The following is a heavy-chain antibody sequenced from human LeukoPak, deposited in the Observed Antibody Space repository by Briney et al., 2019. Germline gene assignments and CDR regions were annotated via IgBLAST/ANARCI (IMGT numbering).Heavy chain of an antibody. D-gene: IGHD3-3*01. V-gene: IGHV3-48*01. CDR1: GFTFSSYG. CDR3: VRDSSGYDFWSGYYTWPKGDAFDI. Sequence: GGSLRLSCTASGFTFSSYGMNWVRQAPGKGLEGVSYISSISSTIYYADSLKGRFTFSRDNAKNSLYLQMNSLRAEYTAVYYGVRDSSGYDFWSGYYTWPKGDAFDIWGQGTMVTVSS. CDR2: ISSISSTI. J-gene: IGHJ3*02.